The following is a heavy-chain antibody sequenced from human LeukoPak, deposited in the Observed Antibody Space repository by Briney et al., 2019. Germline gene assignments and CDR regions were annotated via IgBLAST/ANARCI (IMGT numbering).Heavy chain of an antibody. J-gene: IGHJ4*02. D-gene: IGHD3-10*01. CDR2: ISGSGGST. CDR1: GFTFSSYA. CDR3: AKSFSRYYYGSGSYYPFDY. V-gene: IGHV3-23*01. Sequence: GGSLRLSCAASGFTFSSYAMHWVRQAPGKGLEWVSAISGSGGSTYYADSVKGRFTISRDNSKNTLYLQMNSLRAEDTAVYYCAKSFSRYYYGSGSYYPFDYWGQGTLVTVSS.